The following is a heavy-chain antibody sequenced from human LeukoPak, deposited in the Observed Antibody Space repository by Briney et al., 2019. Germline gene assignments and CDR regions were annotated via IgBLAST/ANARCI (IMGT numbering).Heavy chain of an antibody. V-gene: IGHV4-38-2*01. CDR2: IYRSGST. CDR3: ASTTVASGY. D-gene: IGHD4-23*01. CDR1: GGSFSGYY. Sequence: SETLSLTCAVYGGSFSGYYWGWIRQPPGKGLEWLGSIYRSGSTYYNPSLKSRVIISVDTSKNQFSLKLRSVTAADTAVYYCASTTVASGYWGQGTLVIVSS. J-gene: IGHJ4*02.